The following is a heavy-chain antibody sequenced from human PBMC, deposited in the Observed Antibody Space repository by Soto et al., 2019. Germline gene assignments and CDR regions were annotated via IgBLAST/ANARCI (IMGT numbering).Heavy chain of an antibody. D-gene: IGHD2-15*01. CDR2: IIPIFGTA. CDR1: GGSLTNYA. V-gene: IGHV1-69*13. Sequence: SVKVSCKASGGSLTNYAIIWVRQGPGHGLEWMGGIIPIFGTANYAQKFQGRVTITADESTSTAHMELSSLRSEDTAVYYCARDYGHDCSGGNCYFYFWGQGTLVTVSS. CDR3: ARDYGHDCSGGNCYFYF. J-gene: IGHJ4*02.